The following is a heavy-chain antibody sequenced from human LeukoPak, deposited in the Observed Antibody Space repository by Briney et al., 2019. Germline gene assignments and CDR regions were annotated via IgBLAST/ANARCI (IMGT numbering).Heavy chain of an antibody. V-gene: IGHV3-30*02. CDR2: ILYDGSNK. CDR1: GFTFSSYG. D-gene: IGHD2-2*01. J-gene: IGHJ4*02. Sequence: GGSLRLSCAASGFTFSSYGMHWVRQAPGKGLEWVAFILYDGSNKYYADSVKGRFTISRDNSKNTLYLQMNSLRAEDTAVYYCAKIGTMAFDYWGQGSLVTVSS. CDR3: AKIGTMAFDY.